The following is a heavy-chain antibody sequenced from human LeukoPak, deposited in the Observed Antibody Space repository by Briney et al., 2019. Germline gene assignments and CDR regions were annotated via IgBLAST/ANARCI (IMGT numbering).Heavy chain of an antibody. D-gene: IGHD5-24*01. J-gene: IGHJ3*02. V-gene: IGHV3-23*01. Sequence: PGGSLRLSCAASGFTFSSYAMSWVRQAPGKGLEWVSAISGSGGSTYYADSVKGRFTISRDNSKNTLYLQMNSLRAEDTAVYYCARTGAWDGYNYYAFDIWGQGTMVTVSS. CDR2: ISGSGGST. CDR3: ARTGAWDGYNYYAFDI. CDR1: GFTFSSYA.